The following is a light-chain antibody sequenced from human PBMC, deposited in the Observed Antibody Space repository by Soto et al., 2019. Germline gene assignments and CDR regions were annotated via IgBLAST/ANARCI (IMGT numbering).Light chain of an antibody. J-gene: IGLJ1*01. CDR3: ATWDDSLSGYV. Sequence: QAVVTQSPSASASLGASVKLTCTLSSGHSSYAIAWHQQQPEKGPRYLMKLNSDGSHSKGDGIPDRFSGSSSGAERYLTISSLQSEDEADYYCATWDDSLSGYVFGTGTKVTVL. V-gene: IGLV4-69*01. CDR2: LNSDGSH. CDR1: SGHSSYA.